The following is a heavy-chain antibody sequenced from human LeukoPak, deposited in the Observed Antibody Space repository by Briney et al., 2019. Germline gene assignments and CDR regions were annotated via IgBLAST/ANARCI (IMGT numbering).Heavy chain of an antibody. J-gene: IGHJ4*02. D-gene: IGHD3-10*01. CDR1: GYTFTSYS. CDR2: INAGNGNT. V-gene: IGHV1-3*03. Sequence: ASVKVSCKASGYTFTSYSMHWVRQAPGQRLEWMGWINAGNGNTKYSQEFQGRVTITRDTSASTAYMELSSLRSEDMAVYYCARGGIYGMNYFDYWGQGTLVTVSS. CDR3: ARGGIYGMNYFDY.